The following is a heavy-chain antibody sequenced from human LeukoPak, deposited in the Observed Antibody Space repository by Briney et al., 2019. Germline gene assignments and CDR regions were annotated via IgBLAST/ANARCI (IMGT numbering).Heavy chain of an antibody. Sequence: ASVTVSCRASAYTFTVYYMHWVRQAPGQGLEWRGWINPNSGGTNYAQKFQGRVTMTRDTSISTAYMELSRLRSDDTAVYYCARDGDERSGFVFDYWGQGTLVTVSS. J-gene: IGHJ4*02. D-gene: IGHD6-19*01. CDR3: ARDGDERSGFVFDY. CDR2: INPNSGGT. V-gene: IGHV1-2*02. CDR1: AYTFTVYY.